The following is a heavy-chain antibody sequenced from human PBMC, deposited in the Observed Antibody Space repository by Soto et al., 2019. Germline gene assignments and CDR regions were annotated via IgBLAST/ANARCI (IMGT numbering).Heavy chain of an antibody. D-gene: IGHD3-10*01. Sequence: SVKVSCKASGGTFSSYAISWVRQAPGQGLEWMGGIIPIFGTANYAQKFQGRVTITADESTSTAYMELRSLRSDDTAVYYCARDHARITMVRGYGRNDGMDVWGQGTTVTVSS. CDR2: IIPIFGTA. J-gene: IGHJ6*02. V-gene: IGHV1-69*13. CDR1: GGTFSSYA. CDR3: ARDHARITMVRGYGRNDGMDV.